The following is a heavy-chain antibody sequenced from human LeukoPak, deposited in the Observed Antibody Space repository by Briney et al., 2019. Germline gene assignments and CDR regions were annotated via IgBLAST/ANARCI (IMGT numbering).Heavy chain of an antibody. V-gene: IGHV4-59*01. CDR3: ARSYGGNRWHGFDI. D-gene: IGHD4-23*01. CDR2: IYYSGST. J-gene: IGHJ3*02. Sequence: PSETLSLTCTVSGDSFSRYYWSWIRQPPGKGLEWIGYIYYSGSTSYNPSLKSRVTISVDTSKNQFSLKLSSVTAADTAVYYCARSYGGNRWHGFDIWGRGTMVTVSS. CDR1: GDSFSRYY.